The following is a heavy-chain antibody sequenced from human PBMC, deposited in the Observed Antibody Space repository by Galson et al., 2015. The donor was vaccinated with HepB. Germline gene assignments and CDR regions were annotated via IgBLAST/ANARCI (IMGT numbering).Heavy chain of an antibody. CDR2: IYHSGST. CDR3: ARARGYSGYDGACLHYYYGMDV. D-gene: IGHD5-12*01. J-gene: IGHJ6*02. CDR1: GGSISSSNW. Sequence: ETLSLTCAVSGGSISSSNWWSWVRQPPGKGLEWIGEIYHSGSTNYNPSLKSRVTISVDKSKNQFSLKLSSVTAADTAVYYCARARGYSGYDGACLHYYYGMDVWGQGTTVTVSS. V-gene: IGHV4-4*02.